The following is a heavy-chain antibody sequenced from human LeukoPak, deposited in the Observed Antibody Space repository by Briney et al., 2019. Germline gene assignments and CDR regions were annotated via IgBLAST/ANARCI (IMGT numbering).Heavy chain of an antibody. CDR2: IRWNSDDT. CDR1: GFTFDDYS. Sequence: GGSLRLSCAASGFTFDDYSMHWVRQAPGKGLEWVSGIRWNSDDTSYADSAKGRFTISRDNAKNSLYLQMNSLRVEDTAVYYCAKEPSENYYFDYWGQGTLVTVSS. J-gene: IGHJ4*02. V-gene: IGHV3-9*01. D-gene: IGHD1-7*01. CDR3: AKEPSENYYFDY.